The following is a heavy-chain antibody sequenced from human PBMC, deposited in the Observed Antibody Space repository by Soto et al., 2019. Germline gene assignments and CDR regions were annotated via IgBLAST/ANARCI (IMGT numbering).Heavy chain of an antibody. CDR1: GGSISSSRSY. CDR2: IFYSGST. J-gene: IGHJ5*02. Sequence: SETLSLTCNVSGGSISSSRSYWAWIRQPPGKGLEWIANIFYSGSTYYNPSLASRVTVSVDTSKNQFSLKLSSVTAADTAFYYFAIQPTTAEMDLWFDPCGQGTLVPVSS. CDR3: AIQPTTAEMDLWFDP. D-gene: IGHD2-2*01. V-gene: IGHV4-39*01.